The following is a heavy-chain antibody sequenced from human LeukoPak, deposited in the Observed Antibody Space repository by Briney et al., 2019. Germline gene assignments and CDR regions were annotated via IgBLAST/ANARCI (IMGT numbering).Heavy chain of an antibody. V-gene: IGHV4-39*07. CDR1: GGSISSSSYY. Sequence: PSETLSLTCTVSGGSISSSSYYWGWIRQPPGKGLERIGSIYYSGSTYYNPSLKSRVTISVDTSKNQFSLKLSSVTAADTAVYYCARTQYVDIVATTNYFDYWGQGTLVTVSS. CDR2: IYYSGST. J-gene: IGHJ4*02. CDR3: ARTQYVDIVATTNYFDY. D-gene: IGHD5-12*01.